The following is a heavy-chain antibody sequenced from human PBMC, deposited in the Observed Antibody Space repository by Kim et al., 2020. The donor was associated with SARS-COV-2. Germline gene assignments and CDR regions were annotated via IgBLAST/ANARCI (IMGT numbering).Heavy chain of an antibody. Sequence: GGSLRLSCAASGFTFSDYYMSWIRQAPGKGLEWVSYISSSSSYTNYADSVKGRFTISRDNAKNSLYLQMNSLRAEDTAVYYCASNEYYYDSSGYYYGPWGQGTLVTVSS. D-gene: IGHD3-22*01. CDR1: GFTFSDYY. J-gene: IGHJ5*02. CDR3: ASNEYYYDSSGYYYGP. V-gene: IGHV3-11*03. CDR2: ISSSSSYT.